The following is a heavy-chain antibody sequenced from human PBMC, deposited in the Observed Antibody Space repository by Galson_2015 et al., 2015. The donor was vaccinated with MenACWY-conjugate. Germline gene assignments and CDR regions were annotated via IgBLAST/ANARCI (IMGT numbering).Heavy chain of an antibody. CDR3: AKDWSVPYSTISYYFYMDV. J-gene: IGHJ6*03. D-gene: IGHD6-13*01. V-gene: IGHV3-30*18. CDR1: GFTFRRIG. Sequence: SLRLSCAASGFTFRRIGMHWVRQAPGKGLEWMAVISYDGSNESYADSVKGRFTISGDNSKNTLYLQMNSLRADETAVYYCAKDWSVPYSTISYYFYMDVWGKGTTVTVSS. CDR2: ISYDGSNE.